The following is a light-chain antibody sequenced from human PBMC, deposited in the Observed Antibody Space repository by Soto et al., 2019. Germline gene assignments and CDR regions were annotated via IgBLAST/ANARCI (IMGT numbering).Light chain of an antibody. V-gene: IGKV3-15*01. Sequence: EIVMTQSPATLSVSPGERATLSCRASQSVSSNLAWYHQKPGQAPRLLIYGASTRANGIPARFSGSGSGTEFTLTISSMQSEAFAVYYCQQYNNWPPWTFGQGTKVEIK. CDR2: GAS. CDR3: QQYNNWPPWT. J-gene: IGKJ1*01. CDR1: QSVSSN.